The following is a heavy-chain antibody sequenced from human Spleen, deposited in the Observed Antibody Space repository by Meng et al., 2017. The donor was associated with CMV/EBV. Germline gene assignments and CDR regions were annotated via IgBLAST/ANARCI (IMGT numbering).Heavy chain of an antibody. CDR2: IYYSGST. D-gene: IGHD6-19*01. J-gene: IGHJ4*02. CDR1: GGSISSYY. Sequence: GSLRLSCTVSGGSISSYYRSWIRQPPGKGLEWIGYIYYSGSTNYNPSLKSRVTISVDTSKNQFSLKLSSVTAADTAVYYCARYSSGWYYFDYWGQGTLVTVSS. V-gene: IGHV4-59*01. CDR3: ARYSSGWYYFDY.